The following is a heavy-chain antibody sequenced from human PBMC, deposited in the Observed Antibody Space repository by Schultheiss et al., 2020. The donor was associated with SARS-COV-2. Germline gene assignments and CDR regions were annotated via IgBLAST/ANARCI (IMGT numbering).Heavy chain of an antibody. J-gene: IGHJ6*02. CDR2: ISYEGSKK. D-gene: IGHD2-21*02. CDR3: ARGGDPRYYYYGMDV. CDR1: GFSFRSYT. Sequence: GGSLRLSCAASGFSFRSYTMNWVRQAPGKGLEWVAGISYEGSKKYYGDSVQGRFTISRDNSKNTLYLQMNSLRAEDTAVYYCARGGDPRYYYYGMDVWGQGTTVTVSS. V-gene: IGHV3-30*03.